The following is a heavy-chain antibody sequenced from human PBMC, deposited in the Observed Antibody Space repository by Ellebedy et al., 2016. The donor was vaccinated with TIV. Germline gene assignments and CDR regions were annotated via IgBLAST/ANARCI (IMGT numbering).Heavy chain of an antibody. CDR3: ARVLTRGTTTFDY. D-gene: IGHD1-7*01. V-gene: IGHV4-31*03. CDR2: IHHDGTS. CDR1: GGSISSGELY. Sequence: MPSETLSLTCTVSGGSISSGELYWSWIRPHPGKGLESIGYIHHDGTSYYNPSLRSRVTISVDTSKNQFSLKLSSVTAADTAVYYCARVLTRGTTTFDYWGQGTLVTVSS. J-gene: IGHJ4*02.